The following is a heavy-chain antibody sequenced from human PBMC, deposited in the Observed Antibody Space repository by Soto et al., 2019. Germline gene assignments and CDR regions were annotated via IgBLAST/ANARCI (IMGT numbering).Heavy chain of an antibody. Sequence: VASVKVSCKASGYTFTSFDINWVRQATGQGLEWMGWMNPDSGNTGYAQKFQGRLTMTRDTSIRTAYMELSSLRSEDTAVYFCARDTSRYTSGYNYWGQGTLVTVSS. CDR1: GYTFTSFD. D-gene: IGHD6-19*01. CDR3: ARDTSRYTSGYNY. V-gene: IGHV1-8*01. CDR2: MNPDSGNT. J-gene: IGHJ4*02.